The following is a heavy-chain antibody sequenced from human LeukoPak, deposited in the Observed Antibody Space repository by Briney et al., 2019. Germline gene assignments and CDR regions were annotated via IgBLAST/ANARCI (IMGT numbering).Heavy chain of an antibody. CDR2: ISRSSAYI. V-gene: IGHV3-21*05. Sequence: GGSLRLSCAASGFTFSSFNMNWVRQAPGKGPEWVSYISRSSAYIHYADSVKGRFTISRDNSKNTLYLQMNSLRAEDTAVYYCAKVYSGWYSGYDRCSGGSCYFDYWGQGTLVTISS. J-gene: IGHJ4*02. CDR3: AKVYSGWYSGYDRCSGGSCYFDY. CDR1: GFTFSSFN. D-gene: IGHD2-15*01.